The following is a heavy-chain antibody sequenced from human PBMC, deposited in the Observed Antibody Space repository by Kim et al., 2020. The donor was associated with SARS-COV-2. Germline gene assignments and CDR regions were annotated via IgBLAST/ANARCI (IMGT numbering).Heavy chain of an antibody. CDR2: IYHSGST. V-gene: IGHV4-38-2*02. J-gene: IGHJ6*01. CDR3: ARVHSSGWYHTHVIYGM. D-gene: IGHD6-19*01. Sequence: SETLSLTCTVSGYSISSGYYWGWIRQPPGKGLEWIGSIYHSGSTYYNPSLKSRVTISVDTSKNQFSLKLSSVTAADTAVYYCARVHSSGWYHTHVIYGM. CDR1: GYSISSGYY.